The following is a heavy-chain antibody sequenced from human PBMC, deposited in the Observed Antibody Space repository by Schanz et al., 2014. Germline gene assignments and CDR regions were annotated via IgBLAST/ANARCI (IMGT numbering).Heavy chain of an antibody. CDR1: GYTFTRSD. Sequence: QVQLVQSGAEVKKPGASVKVSCKASGYTFTRSDINWVRQAPGQGLEWMGWISGNNGDTNYAQNLQGRVTLTTDTSTSTAYMELRSLRSDDTAVYYCAKDRVGALYYFDYWGQGTLVTVSS. CDR3: AKDRVGALYYFDY. V-gene: IGHV1-18*04. D-gene: IGHD1-26*01. J-gene: IGHJ4*02. CDR2: ISGNNGDT.